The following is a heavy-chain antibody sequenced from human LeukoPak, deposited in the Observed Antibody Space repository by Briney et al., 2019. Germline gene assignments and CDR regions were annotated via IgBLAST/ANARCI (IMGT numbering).Heavy chain of an antibody. V-gene: IGHV4-34*01. D-gene: IGHD3-10*01. CDR3: ASTDPFYGSGSYYTAAYGMDV. CDR1: GGSFSGYY. J-gene: IGHJ6*02. CDR2: INHSGST. Sequence: PSETLSLTCAVYGGSFSGYYWSWIRQPPGKGLEWIGEINHSGSTNYNPSLKGRVTISVDTSKNQFSLKLSSVTAADTAVYYCASTDPFYGSGSYYTAAYGMDVWGQGTTVTVSS.